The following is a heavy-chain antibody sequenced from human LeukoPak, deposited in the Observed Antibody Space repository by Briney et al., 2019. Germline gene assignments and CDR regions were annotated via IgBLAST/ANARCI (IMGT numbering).Heavy chain of an antibody. CDR3: ARDRLSLGAFDS. J-gene: IGHJ3*02. CDR1: GGSISSNSYY. V-gene: IGHV4-39*07. D-gene: IGHD7-27*01. Sequence: SETLSLTCIVSGGSISSNSYYWVWIRQPPGKGLEWIGSIYHRESTYSNPSLRSRVTISLDTSKNQFSLNLNSVTAADTALYFCARDRLSLGAFDSWGQGTMVTVSS. CDR2: IYHREST.